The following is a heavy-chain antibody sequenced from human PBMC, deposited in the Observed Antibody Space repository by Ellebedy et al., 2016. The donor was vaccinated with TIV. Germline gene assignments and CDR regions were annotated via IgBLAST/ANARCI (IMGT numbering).Heavy chain of an antibody. V-gene: IGHV3-53*01. CDR3: ARDRHCVGGRCYSV. D-gene: IGHD2-15*01. J-gene: IGHJ4*02. CDR1: GFTVNNNY. CDR2: IYSGGDR. Sequence: GESLKISCAASGFTVNNNYMRWFRQAPGTGLEWVSLIYSGGDRYYADSVKGRFTISRDKSNNTVYLQMNSLRVEDTAGYYCARDRHCVGGRCYSVWGQGTLVTVSS.